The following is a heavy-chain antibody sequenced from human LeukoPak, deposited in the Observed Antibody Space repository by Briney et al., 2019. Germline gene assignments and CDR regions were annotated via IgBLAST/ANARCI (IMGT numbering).Heavy chain of an antibody. D-gene: IGHD6-13*01. J-gene: IGHJ4*02. CDR3: ARSIAAAVYFDY. V-gene: IGHV3-21*01. CDR2: ISSSSSYI. Sequence: GGSLRLSCAASGFTLSRYDMHWVRQAPGKGLEWVSSISSSSSYIYYADSVKGRFTISRDNAKNSLYLQMNSLRAEDTAVYYCARSIAAAVYFDYWGQGTLVTVSS. CDR1: GFTLSRYD.